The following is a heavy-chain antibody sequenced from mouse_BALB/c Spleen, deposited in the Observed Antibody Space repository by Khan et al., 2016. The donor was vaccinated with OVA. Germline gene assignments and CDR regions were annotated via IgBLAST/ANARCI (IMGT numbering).Heavy chain of an antibody. CDR3: AKDRGYYAVDY. Sequence: LVESGPGLVAPSQSLSITCTVSGFSLTSYGVSWVRQPPGKGLEWLGVIWGDGNTNFHSALRSRLSISKDNSKSQGFLKLNSLQTDDTATYYCAKDRGYYAVDYWGQGTSVTVSS. CDR1: GFSLTSYG. J-gene: IGHJ4*01. CDR2: IWGDGNT. V-gene: IGHV2-3*01.